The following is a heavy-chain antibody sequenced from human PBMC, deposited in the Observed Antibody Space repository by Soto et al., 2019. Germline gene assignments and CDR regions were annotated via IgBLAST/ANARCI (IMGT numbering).Heavy chain of an antibody. CDR2: TYYMSKWXX. V-gene: IGHV6-1*01. D-gene: IGHD6-6*01. Sequence: SQTLSLTCAISGDSVSINSAAWNWIRQSPSRGLEWLGMTYYMSKWXXDYAVSVXXRITINPDTSXNQLSXQLNSVTHDDTAVYYCARQSSSNYYRGLDVWGQGTTXT. J-gene: IGHJ6*02. CDR3: ARQSSSNYYRGLDV. CDR1: GDSVSINSAA.